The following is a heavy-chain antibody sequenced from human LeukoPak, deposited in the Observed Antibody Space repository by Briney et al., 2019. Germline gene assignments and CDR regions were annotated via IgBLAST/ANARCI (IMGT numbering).Heavy chain of an antibody. D-gene: IGHD3-22*01. Sequence: GASVKVSCKASGYTFTGYYMHWVRQAPGQGLEWMGRINPNSGGTNYAQKFQGRVTMTRDTSISTAYMELSRLRSDDTAVYYCARVPYYDSSGYTEYFQHWGQGTLVTVPS. V-gene: IGHV1-2*06. CDR1: GYTFTGYY. CDR2: INPNSGGT. CDR3: ARVPYYDSSGYTEYFQH. J-gene: IGHJ1*01.